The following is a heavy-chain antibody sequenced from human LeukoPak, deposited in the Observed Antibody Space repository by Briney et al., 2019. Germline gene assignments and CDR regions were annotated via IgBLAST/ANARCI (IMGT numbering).Heavy chain of an antibody. CDR3: AQRGVQGYMDV. CDR1: GYSFGGFY. J-gene: IGHJ6*03. Sequence: GGSLRLSCEDSGYSFGGFYMHWVRQAPGKGLEWVASINGDGEYTVYVASVKGRFTISRDNSNNMLNLQMSSLRAEDTALYYCAQRGVQGYMDVWGKGTTVIVSS. V-gene: IGHV3-20*04. CDR2: INGDGEYT. D-gene: IGHD1-26*01.